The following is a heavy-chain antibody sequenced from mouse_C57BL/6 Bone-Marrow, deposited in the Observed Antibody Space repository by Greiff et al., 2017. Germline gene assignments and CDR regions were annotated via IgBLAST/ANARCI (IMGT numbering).Heavy chain of an antibody. J-gene: IGHJ3*01. Sequence: VQLQQSGPGLVQPSQSLSITCTVSGFSLTSYGVHWVRQSPGKGLEWLGVIWSGGSTDYNAAFISRLSISKDNSKSQVFFKMNSLQADDTAIYYCASDGYGMAYWGQGTLVTVSA. CDR3: ASDGYGMAY. V-gene: IGHV2-2*01. D-gene: IGHD2-3*01. CDR2: IWSGGST. CDR1: GFSLTSYG.